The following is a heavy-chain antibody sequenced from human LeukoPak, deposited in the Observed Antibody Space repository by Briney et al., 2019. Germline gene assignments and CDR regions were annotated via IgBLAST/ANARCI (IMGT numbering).Heavy chain of an antibody. CDR1: GGSISSYY. V-gene: IGHV4-59*08. CDR2: IYYSGST. J-gene: IGHJ4*02. D-gene: IGHD3-16*01. CDR3: ARQPYMITFGGVEYYLDY. Sequence: SETLSLTCTVSGGSISSYYWSWIRQPPGKGPEWIGYIYYSGSTNYNPSLKSRVTISVDTSKNQFSLRLSSVTAADTAVYYCARQPYMITFGGVEYYLDYWGQGTLVTVSS.